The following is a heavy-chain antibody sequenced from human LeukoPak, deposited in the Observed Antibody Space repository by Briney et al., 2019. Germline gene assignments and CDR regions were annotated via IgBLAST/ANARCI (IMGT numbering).Heavy chain of an antibody. J-gene: IGHJ6*04. Sequence: SVKVFCKASGGTFSSYAICWVRQAPGQALEWMGGIIPIFGTANYAQKFQGRVTITADKSTSTAYMELSSLRSEDTAVYYCARVRDTRVRGVIHYYYYGMDVWGKGTTVTVSS. D-gene: IGHD3-10*01. CDR3: ARVRDTRVRGVIHYYYYGMDV. CDR1: GGTFSSYA. V-gene: IGHV1-69*06. CDR2: IIPIFGTA.